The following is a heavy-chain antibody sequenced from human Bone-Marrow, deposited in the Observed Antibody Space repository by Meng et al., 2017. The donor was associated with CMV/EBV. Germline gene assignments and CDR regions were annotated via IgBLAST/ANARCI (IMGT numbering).Heavy chain of an antibody. CDR3: AKDVTFGGVIVLCGMDV. CDR1: GFTFSSYD. V-gene: IGHV3-13*01. CDR2: IGTAGDT. Sequence: GESLKISCAASGFTFSSYDMHWVRQATGKGLEWVSAIGTAGDTYYPGSVKGRFTISRENAKNSLYLQMNSLRAGDTAVYYCAKDVTFGGVIVLCGMDVWGQGTTVTVSS. D-gene: IGHD3-16*02. J-gene: IGHJ6*02.